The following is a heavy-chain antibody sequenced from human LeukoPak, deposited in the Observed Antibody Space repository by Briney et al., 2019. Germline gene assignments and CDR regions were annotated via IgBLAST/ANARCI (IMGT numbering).Heavy chain of an antibody. CDR1: GFTFGMYA. J-gene: IGHJ4*02. V-gene: IGHV3-23*01. CDR2: LSGSGGST. D-gene: IGHD2-8*01. Sequence: PGGSLRLSCAASGFTFGMYAMSWVRQAPGKGLEWVSTLSGSGGSTYYADSVKGRFTISGDESKNTLSLQMNSLRPEGTAVYYCAKNAAGIVLMIYAPLDSWGQGTLVTVSS. CDR3: AKNAAGIVLMIYAPLDS.